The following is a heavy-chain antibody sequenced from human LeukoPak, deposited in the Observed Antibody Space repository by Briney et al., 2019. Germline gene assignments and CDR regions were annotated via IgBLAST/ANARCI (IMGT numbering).Heavy chain of an antibody. CDR2: IIPIFGTA. J-gene: IGHJ5*02. D-gene: IGHD6-13*01. CDR1: GGTFSSYA. CDR3: ASVVAAAGTHWFDP. Sequence: ASVKVSCKASGGTFSSYAISWVRQAPGQGLEWMGGIIPIFGTANYAQEFQGRVTITTDESTSTAYMELSSLRSEDTAVYYCASVVAAAGTHWFDPWGQGTLVTVSS. V-gene: IGHV1-69*05.